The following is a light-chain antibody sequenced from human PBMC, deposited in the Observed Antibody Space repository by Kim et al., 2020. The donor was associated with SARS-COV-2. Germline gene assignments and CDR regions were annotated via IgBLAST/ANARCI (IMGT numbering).Light chain of an antibody. CDR2: KAS. CDR1: QSISSW. Sequence: SASVGDRVTITCRASQSISSWLAWYQQKPGKAPKLLIYKASYLESGVPSRFSGSGSGTEFTLTISSLQPADFATYYCQQYNSYPTFGQGTKVDIK. V-gene: IGKV1-5*03. CDR3: QQYNSYPT. J-gene: IGKJ1*01.